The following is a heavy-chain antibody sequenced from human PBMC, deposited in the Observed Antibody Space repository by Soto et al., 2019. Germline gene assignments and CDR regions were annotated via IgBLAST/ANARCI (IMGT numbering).Heavy chain of an antibody. CDR3: VKGNWAYSYNNWFDP. D-gene: IGHD5-18*01. CDR2: LSGDGRST. CDR1: GFTFRSYA. Sequence: GGSLRLSCSASGFTFRSYAIHWVRQAPGKGLEYVSALSGDGRSTYYADSVKGRFTVFRDNSKNTLFLQMSSLRVEDTAVYYCVKGNWAYSYNNWFDPWGQGTLVPSPQ. J-gene: IGHJ5*02. V-gene: IGHV3-64D*06.